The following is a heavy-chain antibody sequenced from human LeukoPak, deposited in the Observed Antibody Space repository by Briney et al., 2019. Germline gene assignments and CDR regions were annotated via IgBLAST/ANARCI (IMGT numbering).Heavy chain of an antibody. CDR1: RFTFSSHG. D-gene: IGHD3-16*01. Sequence: AGGSLRLSCAASRFTFSSHGMNWVRQAPGKGLEWVSGISPSGGITYYTDSVKGRFTISRDNSKNTQSLQMNSLRAEDTAVYYCAKDDDWGRYKHWGQGTLVTVSS. V-gene: IGHV3-23*01. J-gene: IGHJ1*01. CDR3: AKDDDWGRYKH. CDR2: ISPSGGIT.